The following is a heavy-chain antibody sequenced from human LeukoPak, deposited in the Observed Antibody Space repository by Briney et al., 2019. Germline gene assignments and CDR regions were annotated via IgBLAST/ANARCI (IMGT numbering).Heavy chain of an antibody. J-gene: IGHJ4*02. CDR1: GGTFSSYA. V-gene: IGHV1-69*01. CDR2: IIPIFGTA. CDR3: ARDGYYDSSGYYYGDY. Sequence: AVKVSCKASGGTFSSYAISWVRQAPGQGLEWMGGIIPIFGTANYAQKFQGRVTITADESTSTAYMELSSLRSEDTAVYYCARDGYYDSSGYYYGDYWGQGTLVTVSS. D-gene: IGHD3-22*01.